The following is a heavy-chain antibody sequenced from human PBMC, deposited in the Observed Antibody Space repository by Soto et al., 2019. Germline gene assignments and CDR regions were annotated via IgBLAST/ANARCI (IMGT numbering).Heavy chain of an antibody. V-gene: IGHV3-30-3*01. CDR2: ISYDGSNK. CDR3: ARDRDNYDFWSGYYKDYYYYGMDV. D-gene: IGHD3-3*01. Sequence: GGSLRLSCAASGFTFISYAMHWVLQAPCKGLEWVAVISYDGSNKYYADSVKGRFTISRDNSKNTLYLQMNSLRAEDTAVYYCARDRDNYDFWSGYYKDYYYYGMDVWGQGTTVT. CDR1: GFTFISYA. J-gene: IGHJ6*02.